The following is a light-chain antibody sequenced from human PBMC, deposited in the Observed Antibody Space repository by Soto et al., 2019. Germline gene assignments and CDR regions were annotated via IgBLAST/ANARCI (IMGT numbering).Light chain of an antibody. CDR1: QSVNNN. CDR3: QKDSNRPLT. V-gene: IGKV3-15*01. Sequence: EIVVTQSPATLSVSPGERATLSCSASQSVNNNLAWYQQKPGQAPRLLIYGASATATGILARFSGSGCGRAFTHPISSLQTEDYAVYYCQKDSNRPLTFGGRTKVAIK. J-gene: IGKJ4*01. CDR2: GAS.